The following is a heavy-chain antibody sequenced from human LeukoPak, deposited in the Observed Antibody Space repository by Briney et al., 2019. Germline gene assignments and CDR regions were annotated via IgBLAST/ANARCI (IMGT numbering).Heavy chain of an antibody. CDR2: IIPVFGTT. CDR3: ARGPRGVATAIRGFFYYYFYMDV. D-gene: IGHD2-2*02. V-gene: IGHV1-69*05. J-gene: IGHJ6*03. Sequence: GASVKVSCKGSGGTFSSYAFTWVRQAPGQGLEWMGGIIPVFGTTNYAQKFQGRVTITTDESTGTTPMELSSLSSEDTAVYYCARGPRGVATAIRGFFYYYFYMDVWGKGTTVTVSS. CDR1: GGTFSSYA.